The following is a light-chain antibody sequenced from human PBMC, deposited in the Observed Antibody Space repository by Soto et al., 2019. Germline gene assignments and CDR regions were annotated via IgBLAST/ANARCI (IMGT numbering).Light chain of an antibody. CDR2: EVT. CDR1: SSDVGTYNY. CDR3: SSYAGSNSVV. V-gene: IGLV2-8*01. J-gene: IGLJ2*01. Sequence: QSVLTQPPSASGSPGQSVTISCTGTSSDVGTYNYVSWYQQHPGKAPKLMIYEVTKRPSGVPDRFSGSKSGNTASLTVSGLQTEDEADYYCSSYAGSNSVVFGGGTKLTVL.